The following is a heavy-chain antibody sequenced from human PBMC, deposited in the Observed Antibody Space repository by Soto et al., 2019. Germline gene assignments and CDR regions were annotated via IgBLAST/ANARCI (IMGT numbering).Heavy chain of an antibody. CDR2: IFNDGTKK. V-gene: IGHV3-33*01. CDR1: GFSFSGYG. Sequence: QVQLVESGGGVVQPGRSLRLSCAASGFSFSGYGMHWVRQAPGKGLEWVALIFNDGTKKYYADSVRGRFTISGDTSQNTLYLQMNSLRAEDTAVYYCARPGTLTTLSHAFDIWGQGTMVIVSS. D-gene: IGHD1-26*01. J-gene: IGHJ3*02. CDR3: ARPGTLTTLSHAFDI.